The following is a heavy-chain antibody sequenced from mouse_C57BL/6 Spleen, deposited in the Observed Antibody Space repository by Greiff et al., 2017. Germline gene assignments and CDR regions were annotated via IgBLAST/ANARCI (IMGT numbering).Heavy chain of an antibody. Sequence: EVKLVESGGGLVKPGGSLKLSCAASGFTFSSYAMSWVRQTPEKRLEWVATISAGGSYTYYPDNVKGRITISKDNAKNNLYLQMSHLKSKDTAMYYCARVAAPPYLSFDYWGQGTTLTVSS. CDR3: ARVAAPPYLSFDY. V-gene: IGHV5-4*03. CDR2: ISAGGSYT. CDR1: GFTFSSYA. D-gene: IGHD2-10*01. J-gene: IGHJ2*01.